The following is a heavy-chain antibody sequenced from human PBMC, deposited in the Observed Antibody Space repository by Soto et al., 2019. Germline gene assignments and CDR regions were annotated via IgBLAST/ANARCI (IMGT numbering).Heavy chain of an antibody. J-gene: IGHJ4*02. CDR2: LSFDASKK. V-gene: IGHV3-30*03. D-gene: IGHD1-26*01. CDR3: RVGVAD. Sequence: GGSLRLSCTASGFAIAGYAMTWVRQAPGTGLELVALLSFDASKKYYADSVKGRFTISRDTSRNTLYLQMNSLRVEDTAVYYCRVGVADWGQGTRVTVSS. CDR1: GFAIAGYA.